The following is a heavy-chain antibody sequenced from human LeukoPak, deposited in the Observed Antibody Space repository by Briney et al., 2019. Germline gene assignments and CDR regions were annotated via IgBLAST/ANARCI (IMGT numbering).Heavy chain of an antibody. CDR3: AKDLLPTIQDSDAFDI. J-gene: IGHJ3*02. D-gene: IGHD1-26*01. CDR2: ISYDGSNK. V-gene: IGHV3-30*18. CDR1: GFTFSSYG. Sequence: GGSLRLSCAASGFTFSSYGMQWVRQAPGKGLEWVALISYDGSNKYYADSVKGRFTISRDNSKNTLYLQMNSLRAEDTAVFYCAKDLLPTIQDSDAFDIWGQGTMVTVSS.